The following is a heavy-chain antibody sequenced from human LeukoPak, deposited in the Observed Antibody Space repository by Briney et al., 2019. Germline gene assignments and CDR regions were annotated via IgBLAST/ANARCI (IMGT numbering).Heavy chain of an antibody. CDR2: ISYDGNNK. CDR1: GFSFSSYA. CDR3: AKDPTAMVTGAFDY. V-gene: IGHV3-30-3*01. D-gene: IGHD5-18*01. J-gene: IGHJ4*02. Sequence: PGGSLRLSCAPSGFSFSSYAMHWVRQAPGKGLEWVAVISYDGNNKYYADSVKGRFTISRDNSKNTLYLQMNSLRVEDTAVYYCAKDPTAMVTGAFDYWGQGTLVTVSS.